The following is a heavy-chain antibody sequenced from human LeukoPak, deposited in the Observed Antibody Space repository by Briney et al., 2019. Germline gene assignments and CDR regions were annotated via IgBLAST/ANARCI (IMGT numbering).Heavy chain of an antibody. D-gene: IGHD1-26*01. CDR1: GFTFSCYA. V-gene: IGHV3-30-3*01. CDR2: MSYDGSNK. J-gene: IGHJ4*02. Sequence: GGSLRLSCAASGFTFSCYAMHWVRQAPGKGLEWVAVMSYDGSNKFYADSVKGRFTISRDNSKNTLYLQMNSLRAEDTAVYYCARDSTDGVIPRELHPPFDYWGQGTLVTVSS. CDR3: ARDSTDGVIPRELHPPFDY.